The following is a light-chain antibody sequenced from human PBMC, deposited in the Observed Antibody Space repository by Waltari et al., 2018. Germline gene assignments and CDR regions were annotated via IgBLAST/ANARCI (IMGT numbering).Light chain of an antibody. J-gene: IGLJ2*01. CDR3: AAWDDSLNGLV. CDR1: SSNIGNNA. V-gene: IGLV1-36*01. Sequence: QSVLTQPPSVSEAPRQRVTISCSGSSSNIGNNAVNWYQQLPGKAPKLLIYYDDLLASGGSDRFSGSKSGTSASLAISGLQSEDEADYYCAAWDDSLNGLVFGGGTKLTVL. CDR2: YDD.